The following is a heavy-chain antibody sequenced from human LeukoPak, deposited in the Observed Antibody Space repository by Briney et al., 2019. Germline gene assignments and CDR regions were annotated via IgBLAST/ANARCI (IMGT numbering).Heavy chain of an antibody. CDR1: GGFISFHY. J-gene: IGHJ3*02. CDR2: DYYSGST. CDR3: APRAGGDDAFDI. V-gene: IGHV4-59*07. D-gene: IGHD4-23*01. Sequence: SDTLSLICTVSGGFISFHYRSWIRQPPGRGLQWIGYDYYSGSTKHYPSLTSRVPLSEDTSKNQFSLKLNSVTPADTAVYFCAPRAGGDDAFDIWGQGTMVTVSS.